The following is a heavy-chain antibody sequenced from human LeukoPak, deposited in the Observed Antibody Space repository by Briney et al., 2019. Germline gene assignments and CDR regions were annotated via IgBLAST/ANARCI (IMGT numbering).Heavy chain of an antibody. CDR1: GYTLTELS. J-gene: IGHJ4*02. Sequence: ASVKVSCKVSGYTLTELSMHWVRQAPGKGLEWMGGFDPEDGETIYAQKFQGRVTMTEDTSTDTAYMELSSLRSEDTAVYYCATDSGGYYFRYFDYWGQGTPVTVSS. CDR3: ATDSGGYYFRYFDY. CDR2: FDPEDGET. V-gene: IGHV1-24*01. D-gene: IGHD3-22*01.